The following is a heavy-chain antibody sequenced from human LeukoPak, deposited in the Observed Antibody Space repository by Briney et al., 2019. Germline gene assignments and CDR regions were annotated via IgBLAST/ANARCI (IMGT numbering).Heavy chain of an antibody. CDR1: GYSFTSYW. CDR3: ARPGGYSYPGAFDI. D-gene: IGHD5-18*01. J-gene: IGHJ3*02. Sequence: VGSLKIYCNGSGYSFTSYWIGLVRQMPGEGLEWMGIIYPGDSDTRYSPSFQGQVNISADKSISTAYLQWSSLKASDTAMYYCARPGGYSYPGAFDIWGQGTMVTASS. CDR2: IYPGDSDT. V-gene: IGHV5-51*01.